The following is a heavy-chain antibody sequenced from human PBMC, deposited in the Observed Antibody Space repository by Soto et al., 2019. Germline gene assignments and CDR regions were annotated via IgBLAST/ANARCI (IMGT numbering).Heavy chain of an antibody. CDR2: ITPLFETT. J-gene: IGHJ4*02. D-gene: IGHD4-17*01. CDR1: GVTVNRFA. V-gene: IGHV1-69*01. Sequence: QVQLVQSGPEVKKPGTSVKDSCKASGVTVNRFAVTWVRQAPGQGFQWLGVITPLFETTNNAQNFQGRATITADESTTSSYLELRGRASEDTAVYYCARGYGGYCEDWGQGTLVSVSS. CDR3: ARGYGGYCED.